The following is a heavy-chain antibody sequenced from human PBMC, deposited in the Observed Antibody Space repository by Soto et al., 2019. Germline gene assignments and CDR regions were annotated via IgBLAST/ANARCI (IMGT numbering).Heavy chain of an antibody. D-gene: IGHD6-13*01. Sequence: QVQLVESGGGVVQPGRSLRLSCAASGFTFSSYGMHWVRQAPGKGLEWVAVIWYDGSNKYYADSVKGRFTISRDNSKNTLYLQMNSLRAEDTAVHYCARDLAAAGLDYWGQGTLVTVSS. CDR1: GFTFSSYG. J-gene: IGHJ4*02. CDR2: IWYDGSNK. V-gene: IGHV3-33*01. CDR3: ARDLAAAGLDY.